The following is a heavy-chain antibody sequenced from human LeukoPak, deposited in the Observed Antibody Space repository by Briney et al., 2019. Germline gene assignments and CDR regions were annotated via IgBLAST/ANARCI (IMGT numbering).Heavy chain of an antibody. CDR1: GVSFSGYY. J-gene: IGHJ4*02. V-gene: IGHV4-34*01. Sequence: PSETLSLTCAVYGVSFSGYYWSWLRQPPGKGLEWVGEINHSGSTNYNPFLKSRVTISVDTSKNQFSLKLSSVTAADTAVYYCARGRYYYGSGSLDYWGQGTLVTVSS. CDR2: INHSGST. D-gene: IGHD3-10*01. CDR3: ARGRYYYGSGSLDY.